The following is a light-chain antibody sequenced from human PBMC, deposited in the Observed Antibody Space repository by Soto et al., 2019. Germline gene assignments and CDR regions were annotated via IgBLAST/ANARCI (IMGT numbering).Light chain of an antibody. CDR2: DAS. Sequence: EIVLTQSPATLSLSPGERATLSCRASQSVSSYLAWYQQKPGQAPRLLIYDASNRATGIPARFSGSGSGTDFTLTIRSLEPEDFAVYYCQQRSYWPTFGQGTKLEI. J-gene: IGKJ2*01. CDR1: QSVSSY. V-gene: IGKV3-11*01. CDR3: QQRSYWPT.